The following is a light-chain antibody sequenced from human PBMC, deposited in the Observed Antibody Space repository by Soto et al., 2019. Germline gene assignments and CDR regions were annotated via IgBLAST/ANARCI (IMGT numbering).Light chain of an antibody. CDR2: KAS. CDR3: QHYNSYSEA. J-gene: IGKJ1*01. Sequence: DIQMTQSPSTLSGSVGDRVTITCRASQTSSSWLAWYQQKPGKAPKLLIYKASTLKSGVPSRFSGSGSGTELNLTISSLQPDDFATYYCQHYNSYSEAFGQGTKVELK. V-gene: IGKV1-5*03. CDR1: QTSSSW.